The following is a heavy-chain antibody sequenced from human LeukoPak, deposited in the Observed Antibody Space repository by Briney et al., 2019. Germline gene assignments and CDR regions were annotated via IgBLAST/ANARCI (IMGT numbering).Heavy chain of an antibody. Sequence: NPSETLSLTCAVSGYSISSGYYWGWIRQPPGKGLEWIGSIYHSGSTNYNPSLKSRVTISVDTSKNQFSLKLSSVTAADTAVYYCARGPKHGSGVPYNWFDPWGQGTLVTVSS. CDR1: GYSISSGYY. D-gene: IGHD3-10*01. CDR3: ARGPKHGSGVPYNWFDP. V-gene: IGHV4-38-2*01. CDR2: IYHSGST. J-gene: IGHJ5*02.